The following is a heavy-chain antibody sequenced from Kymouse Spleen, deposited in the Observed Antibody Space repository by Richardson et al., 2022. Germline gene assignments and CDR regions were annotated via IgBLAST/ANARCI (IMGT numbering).Heavy chain of an antibody. CDR1: GGSFSGYY. J-gene: IGHJ6*02. Sequence: QVQLQQWGAGLLKPSETLSLTCAVYGGSFSGYYWSWIRQPPGKGLEWIGEINHSGSTNYNPSLKSRVTISVDTSKNQFSLKLSSVTAADTAVYYCAREYSSSSEVYYYGMDVWGQGTTVTVSS. CDR3: AREYSSSSEVYYYGMDV. V-gene: IGHV4-34*01. D-gene: IGHD6-6*01. CDR2: INHSGST.